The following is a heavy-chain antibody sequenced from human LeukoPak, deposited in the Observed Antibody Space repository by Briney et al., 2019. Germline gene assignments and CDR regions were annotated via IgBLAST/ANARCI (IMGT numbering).Heavy chain of an antibody. Sequence: SVRVSCKASGYTFTGYYIHGVREAPGQGLGWMGRINPNSGGTNYAQKFQGRVTMTRDVSISTAYMELSRLIPDYPAVYHCASYYDSSGYSSEYFQHWGQGTLVTVSS. CDR1: GYTFTGYY. CDR3: ASYYDSSGYSSEYFQH. D-gene: IGHD3-22*01. J-gene: IGHJ1*01. CDR2: INPNSGGT. V-gene: IGHV1-2*06.